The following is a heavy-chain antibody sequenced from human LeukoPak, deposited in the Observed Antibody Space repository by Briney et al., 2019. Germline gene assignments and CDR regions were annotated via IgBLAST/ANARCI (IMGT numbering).Heavy chain of an antibody. CDR2: LYYSGST. V-gene: IGHV4-59*01. CDR3: ARQALPSGYRHYWYFDL. D-gene: IGHD5-18*01. CDR1: GGSISSYY. Sequence: PSETLSLTCTVSGGSISSYYWSWIRQPPGKGLGWIGDLYYSGSTNYNPSLKSRVTISVDTSKNQFSLKLSSVTAADTAVYYCARQALPSGYRHYWYFDLWGRGTLVTVSS. J-gene: IGHJ2*01.